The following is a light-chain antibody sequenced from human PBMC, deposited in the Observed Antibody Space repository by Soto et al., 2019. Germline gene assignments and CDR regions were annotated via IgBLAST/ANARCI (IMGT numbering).Light chain of an antibody. J-gene: IGLJ2*01. CDR3: SSYTSSSTRV. CDR1: SSDVAGYNY. Sequence: QSVLTQPASVSGSPGQSITISCTGTSSDVAGYNYVSWYQQHPGKAPKLMIYDVSYRPSGVSSRFCGSKSGNTASLTISGLQAEDEADYYCSSYTSSSTRVFGGGTKLTVL. CDR2: DVS. V-gene: IGLV2-14*03.